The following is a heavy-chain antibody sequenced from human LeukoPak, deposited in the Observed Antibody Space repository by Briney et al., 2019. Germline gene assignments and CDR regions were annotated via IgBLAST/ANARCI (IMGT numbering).Heavy chain of an antibody. D-gene: IGHD6-13*01. J-gene: IGHJ4*02. CDR3: ASARLYSSSWYCYFDY. Sequence: GGSLRLSCAASGMSFSSYEMNWVRQAPGKGLEWVSYISSGGTTIYYADSVKGRFTIFRDNAKNSLYLQMNNLGAEDTAVYYCASARLYSSSWYCYFDYWGRGTLVTVSS. V-gene: IGHV3-48*03. CDR1: GMSFSSYE. CDR2: ISSGGTTI.